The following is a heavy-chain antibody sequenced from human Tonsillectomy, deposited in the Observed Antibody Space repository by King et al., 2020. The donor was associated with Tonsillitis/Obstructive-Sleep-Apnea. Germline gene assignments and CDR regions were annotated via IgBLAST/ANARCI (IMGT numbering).Heavy chain of an antibody. Sequence: VQLVESGGGLVQPGGPLRLSCVTFGFTFSDSWMNWVRQAPGKGLEWVANLNEDGSETYYVDSVRGRFTVSRDNAKNSLYLQMSSLRAEDTALYYCARITRSSLTSYWGQGALVTVSS. CDR2: LNEDGSET. CDR1: GFTFSDSW. CDR3: ARITRSSLTSY. V-gene: IGHV3-7*04. D-gene: IGHD2-2*01. J-gene: IGHJ4*02.